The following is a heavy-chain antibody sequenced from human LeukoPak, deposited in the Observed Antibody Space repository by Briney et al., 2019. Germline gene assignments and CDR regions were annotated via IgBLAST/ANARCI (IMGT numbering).Heavy chain of an antibody. V-gene: IGHV4-59*01. CDR1: GGSFSGYY. Sequence: SETLSLTCAVYGGSFSGYYWSWIRQPPGKGLEWIGYIYYSGITNYNPSLKSRVTISVDTSKNQFSLKLSSVTAADTAVYYCARGPGTTVVTRFNYWGQGTLVTVSS. D-gene: IGHD4-23*01. CDR3: ARGPGTTVVTRFNY. J-gene: IGHJ4*02. CDR2: IYYSGIT.